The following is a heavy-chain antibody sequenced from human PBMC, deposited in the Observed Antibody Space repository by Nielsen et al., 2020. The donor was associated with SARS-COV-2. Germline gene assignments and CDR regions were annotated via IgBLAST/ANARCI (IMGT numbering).Heavy chain of an antibody. Sequence: SLKISCAASGFTFDDYAMHWVRQAPGKGLEWVSGISWNSGSIGYADSVKGRFTISRDNSKNSLYLQMNSLRTEDTAMYYCAKSFFPGGGMDVWGQGTTVTVSS. J-gene: IGHJ6*02. V-gene: IGHV3-9*01. CDR1: GFTFDDYA. D-gene: IGHD3-10*01. CDR2: ISWNSGSI. CDR3: AKSFFPGGGMDV.